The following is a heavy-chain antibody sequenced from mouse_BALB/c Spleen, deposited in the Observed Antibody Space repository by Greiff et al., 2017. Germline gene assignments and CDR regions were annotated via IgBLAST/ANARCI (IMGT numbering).Heavy chain of an antibody. J-gene: IGHJ4*01. V-gene: IGHV5-4*02. Sequence: EVQGVESGGGLVKPGGSLKLSCAASGFTFSDYYMYWVRQTPEKRLEWVATISDGGSYTYYPDSVKGRFTISRDNAKNTLYLQMSSLKSEDTAMYYCAREGGYYYGSSLMDYWGQGTSVTVSS. CDR3: AREGGYYYGSSLMDY. D-gene: IGHD1-1*01. CDR2: ISDGGSYT. CDR1: GFTFSDYY.